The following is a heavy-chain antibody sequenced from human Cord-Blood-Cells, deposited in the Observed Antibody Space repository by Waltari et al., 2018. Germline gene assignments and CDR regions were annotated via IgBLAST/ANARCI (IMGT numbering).Heavy chain of an antibody. CDR1: GGSLRSSSYS. D-gene: IGHD3-3*01. CDR3: ASPYYDFWSGYYQEAFDI. Sequence: QLQLQESGPGLVKPSETLSPPSTVSGGSLRSSSYSWGWIRPPPGTGLEWIGCINYMGGTYYNPSLKRRFTISVDTSKNQFSLKLSSVTAADTAVYYCASPYYDFWSGYYQEAFDIWGQGTMVTISS. J-gene: IGHJ3*02. V-gene: IGHV4-39*01. CDR2: INYMGGT.